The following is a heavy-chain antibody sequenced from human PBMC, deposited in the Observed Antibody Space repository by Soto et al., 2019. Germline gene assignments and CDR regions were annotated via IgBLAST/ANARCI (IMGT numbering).Heavy chain of an antibody. D-gene: IGHD3-3*01. J-gene: IGHJ3*02. V-gene: IGHV3-21*01. CDR2: ISSSSSYI. Sequence: PGGSLRLSCAASGFTFSSYSMNWVRQAPGKGLEWVSSISSSSSYIYYADSVKGRFTISRDNAKNSLYLQMDSLRAEDTAVYYCAREYYDFWSGRNHAAFDIWGQGTMVTVSS. CDR1: GFTFSSYS. CDR3: AREYYDFWSGRNHAAFDI.